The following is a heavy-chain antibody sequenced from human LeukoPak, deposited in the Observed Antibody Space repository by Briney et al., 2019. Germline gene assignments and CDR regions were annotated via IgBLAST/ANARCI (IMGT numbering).Heavy chain of an antibody. D-gene: IGHD1-20*01. CDR2: INAGNGNT. CDR3: ASDPNWNYYYYGMDV. Sequence: GASVTVSCTASGYTFTSYAMHWVRQAPGQRLEWMGWINAGNGNTKYSQKFQGRVTITRDTSASTAYMKLSSLRSEDTAVYYCASDPNWNYYYYGMDVWGQGTTVTVSS. J-gene: IGHJ6*02. CDR1: GYTFTSYA. V-gene: IGHV1-3*01.